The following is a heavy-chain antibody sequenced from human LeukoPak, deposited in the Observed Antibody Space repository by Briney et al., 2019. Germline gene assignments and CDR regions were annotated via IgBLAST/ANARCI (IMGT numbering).Heavy chain of an antibody. Sequence: SETLSLTCNVSGVSISSYYWSWIRQPPGKGLEWIGYIYYSGSTNYNPSLKSRVTMSVDTSKNQFSLKVNSVTAADTAVYYCARVYDSGSQAYFYYMDVWGKGTTVTISS. D-gene: IGHD3-10*01. V-gene: IGHV4-59*01. CDR1: GVSISSYY. CDR3: ARVYDSGSQAYFYYMDV. J-gene: IGHJ6*03. CDR2: IYYSGST.